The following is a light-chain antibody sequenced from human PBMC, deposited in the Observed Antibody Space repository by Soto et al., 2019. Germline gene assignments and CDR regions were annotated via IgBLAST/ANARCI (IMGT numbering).Light chain of an antibody. V-gene: IGKV3-20*01. CDR2: DAS. CDR1: QSVSSSN. CDR3: QQYGSSPFT. Sequence: EIVLTQSPGTLSLSPGERATLSCRASQSVSSSNLAWHQQKPGQAPRLLIFDASSRATGIPDRFSGSGSGTDFSLTISRLEPEDRAVYYCQQYGSSPFTFGPGTKVDIK. J-gene: IGKJ3*01.